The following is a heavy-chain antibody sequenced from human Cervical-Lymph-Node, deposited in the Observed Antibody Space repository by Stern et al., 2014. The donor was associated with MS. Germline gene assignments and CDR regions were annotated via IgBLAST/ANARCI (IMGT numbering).Heavy chain of an antibody. CDR3: ARDLGAQIEVAVSDY. CDR1: GYTFPSYY. V-gene: IGHV1-46*01. Sequence: QVQLVQSGAEVKKPGASVKVSCKASGYTFPSYYMHSVRQAPVQGLEWMGIINPSGASTSSAQKFLGRVTMTRETSTSTVYMELSSLRSEDTAVYYCARDLGAQIEVAVSDYWGQGTLVTVSS. D-gene: IGHD6-19*01. J-gene: IGHJ4*02. CDR2: INPSGAST.